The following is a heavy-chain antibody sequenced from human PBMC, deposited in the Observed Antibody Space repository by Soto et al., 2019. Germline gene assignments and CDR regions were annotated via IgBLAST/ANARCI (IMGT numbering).Heavy chain of an antibody. CDR3: ARVLFLLQPYAFDI. D-gene: IGHD2-21*01. CDR2: ISAYNGNT. Sequence: ASVKVSCKASGYTFTSYGISWVRQAPGQGLEWMGWISAYNGNTNYAQKLQGRVTMTTDTSTSTAYMELRSLRSDDTAVYYCARVLFLLQPYAFDIWGQGTMVTVSS. J-gene: IGHJ3*02. V-gene: IGHV1-18*04. CDR1: GYTFTSYG.